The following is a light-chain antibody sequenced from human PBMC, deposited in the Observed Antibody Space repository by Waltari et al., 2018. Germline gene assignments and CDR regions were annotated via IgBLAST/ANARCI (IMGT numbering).Light chain of an antibody. CDR3: QPTYTSLAWT. CDR1: QSIYKF. J-gene: IGKJ1*01. V-gene: IGKV1-39*01. CDR2: AAS. Sequence: DIQMTQSPSSLSASVGDRVTITCRPSQSIYKFLHWYQKKPGKAPDLLLYAASTRQTGVPSRFSGSGSGTDFTLTITSLHPEDFATYYCQPTYTSLAWTFGQGTKVEIK.